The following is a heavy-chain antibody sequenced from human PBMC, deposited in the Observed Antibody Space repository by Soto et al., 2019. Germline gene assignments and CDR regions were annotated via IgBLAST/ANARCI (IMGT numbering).Heavy chain of an antibody. CDR1: GFTFSSYA. CDR2: ISGSGGST. CDR3: AKEGRPLWFGELRRTR. V-gene: IGHV3-23*01. Sequence: GGSLRLSCAASGFTFSSYAMSWVRQAPGKGLEWVSAISGSGGSTYYADSVKGRFTISRDNSKNTLYLQMNSLRAEDTVVYYCAKEGRPLWFGELRRTRGGQGTLVTVSS. J-gene: IGHJ4*02. D-gene: IGHD3-10*01.